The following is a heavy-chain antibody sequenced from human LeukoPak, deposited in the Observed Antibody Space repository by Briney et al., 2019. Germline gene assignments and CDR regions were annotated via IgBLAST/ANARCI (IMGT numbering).Heavy chain of an antibody. CDR3: ASDYGDYHDAFDI. V-gene: IGHV3-53*01. CDR1: GFTVSSNY. D-gene: IGHD4-17*01. Sequence: TGGSLRLSCAASGFTVSSNYSSWVRQAPGKGLEWVSVIYSGGSTYYADSVKGRFTISRDNSKNTMYLQMNSLRAEETAVYYCASDYGDYHDAFDIWGQGTMVTVSS. J-gene: IGHJ3*02. CDR2: IYSGGST.